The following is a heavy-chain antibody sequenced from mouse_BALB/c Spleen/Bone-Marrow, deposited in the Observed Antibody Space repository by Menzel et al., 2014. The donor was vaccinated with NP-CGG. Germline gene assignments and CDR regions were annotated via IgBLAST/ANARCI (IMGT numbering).Heavy chain of an antibody. CDR3: ARFITTGTMDY. D-gene: IGHD1-1*01. J-gene: IGHJ4*01. CDR1: EFSLTSYG. V-gene: IGHV2-9*02. CDR2: IWAGGST. Sequence: VHLVESGPGLVAPSQSLSITCTVSEFSLTSYGVHWVRQPPGKGLEWLGVIWAGGSTNYNSALMSRLSISKDNSKSQVFLKMNSLQTDDTAMYYCARFITTGTMDYWGQGTSVTVSS.